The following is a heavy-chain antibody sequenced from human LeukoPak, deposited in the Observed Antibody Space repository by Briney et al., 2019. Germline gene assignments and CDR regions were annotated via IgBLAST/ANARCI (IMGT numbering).Heavy chain of an antibody. J-gene: IGHJ5*02. CDR2: ISSSGSNI. CDR1: GFTFSDYY. D-gene: IGHD2-2*01. V-gene: IGHV3-11*01. Sequence: GGSLRLSCAASGFTFSDYYMSWIRQAPGKGLEGVSYISSSGSNIYYADSVKGRFTISRDNAKNSLYLQMNSLRAEDTAVYYCASDYCSSTSCLNWFDPWGQGTLVTVSS. CDR3: ASDYCSSTSCLNWFDP.